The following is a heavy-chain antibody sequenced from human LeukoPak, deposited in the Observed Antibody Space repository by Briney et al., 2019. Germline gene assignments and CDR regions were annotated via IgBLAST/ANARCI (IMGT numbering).Heavy chain of an antibody. CDR3: AKTFGGDYFGS. CDR1: GFSFDYYG. Sequence: GGSLRLSCAASGFSFDYYGMNWVRQAPVKGLEWVSTISDSGDSTYYADSVKGRFTISRHNSVNTLFLQMSSLRAEDTAVYYCAKTFGGDYFGSWGQGTLVTVSS. V-gene: IGHV3-23*01. J-gene: IGHJ4*02. D-gene: IGHD2/OR15-2a*01. CDR2: ISDSGDST.